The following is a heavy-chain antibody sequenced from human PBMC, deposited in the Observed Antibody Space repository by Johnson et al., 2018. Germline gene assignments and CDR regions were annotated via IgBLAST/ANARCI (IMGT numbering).Heavy chain of an antibody. CDR3: AREAGKRDSYYYYGMDV. CDR1: GGTFSSYA. D-gene: IGHD6-13*01. V-gene: IGHV1-69*12. CDR2: IIPIFGTA. J-gene: IGHJ6*02. Sequence: QVQLVQSGAEVKKPGASXKVSCKASGGTFSSYAISWVRQAPGQGLEWMGGIIPIFGTANYAQKFQGRVTIPADESTSTAYMELSSRRSEDTAVYYCAREAGKRDSYYYYGMDVWGQGTTVTVSS.